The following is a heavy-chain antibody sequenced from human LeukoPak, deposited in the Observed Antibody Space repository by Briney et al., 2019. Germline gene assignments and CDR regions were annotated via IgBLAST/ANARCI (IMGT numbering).Heavy chain of an antibody. CDR3: AKVSWLGTLPSYHFDS. CDR2: IRGTGTTT. CDR1: GFTFSDHA. J-gene: IGHJ4*02. Sequence: GGSLRLSCAASGFTFSDHAMSWVRQAPGKGLEWVSAIRGTGTTTFYAASVKGRFTISRDNSKNTADLQMNSLRAEDTAAYYCAKVSWLGTLPSYHFDSWGQGTQVTVSS. D-gene: IGHD6-19*01. V-gene: IGHV3-23*01.